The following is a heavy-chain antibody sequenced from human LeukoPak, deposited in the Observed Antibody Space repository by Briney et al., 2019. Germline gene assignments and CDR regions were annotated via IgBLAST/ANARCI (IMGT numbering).Heavy chain of an antibody. CDR2: INPKSGGT. V-gene: IGHV1-2*02. CDR1: GRSFSAYY. D-gene: IGHD3-3*01. Sequence: ASVKVSCTASGRSFSAYYIHWVRQAPGQGLEWMGWINPKSGGTNYAHKFQGGVTMTRDTSISTAYLELHTLTSDLTDRYSCASDGMIIGVAPGWFDPWGQGTLVTVSS. CDR3: ASDGMIIGVAPGWFDP. J-gene: IGHJ5*02.